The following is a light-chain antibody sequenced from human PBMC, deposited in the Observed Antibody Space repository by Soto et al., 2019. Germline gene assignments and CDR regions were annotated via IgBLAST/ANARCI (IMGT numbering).Light chain of an antibody. J-gene: IGKJ1*01. CDR3: QQYGSSGT. Sequence: EIVLTQSPGTLSLSPGERATLSCRASQSFSNNYLAWYQQKPGQAPRLLIYGASNRATGIPDRFSGSGSGTDFTLTISRLATEDFAVYYCQQYGSSGTFGKGTKVDIX. CDR1: QSFSNNY. V-gene: IGKV3-20*01. CDR2: GAS.